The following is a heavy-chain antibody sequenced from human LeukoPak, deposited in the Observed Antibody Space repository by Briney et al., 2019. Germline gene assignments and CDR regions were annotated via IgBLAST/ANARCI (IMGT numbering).Heavy chain of an antibody. D-gene: IGHD3-22*01. CDR3: ARDGVGYYDSSGYYYFQH. J-gene: IGHJ1*01. CDR1: GYTFTSYY. V-gene: IGHV1-46*01. CDR2: LIPSGGST. Sequence: ASVKVSCKASGYTFTSYYMHWVRQAPGQGLEWMGILIPSGGSTSYAQKFQGRVTMTRDTSTSTVYMELSSLRSEDTAVYYCARDGVGYYDSSGYYYFQHWGQGTLVTVSS.